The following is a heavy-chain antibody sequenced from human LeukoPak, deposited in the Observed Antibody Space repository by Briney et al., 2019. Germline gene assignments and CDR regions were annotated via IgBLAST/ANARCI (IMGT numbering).Heavy chain of an antibody. CDR1: GGSVSSGSYY. J-gene: IGHJ4*02. CDR2: IYYSGST. Sequence: SETLSLTCTVTGGSVSSGSYYWSWIRQHPGKGLEWIGYIYYSGSTYYNPSLKSRVTISVDTSKNQFSLKLSSVTAADTAVYYCARVDSGGLGYWGQGTLVTVSS. D-gene: IGHD3/OR15-3a*01. CDR3: ARVDSGGLGY. V-gene: IGHV4-31*03.